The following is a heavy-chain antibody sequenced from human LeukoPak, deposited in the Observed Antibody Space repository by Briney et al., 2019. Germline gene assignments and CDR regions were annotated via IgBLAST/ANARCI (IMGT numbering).Heavy chain of an antibody. CDR1: GFTFDDYA. J-gene: IGHJ4*02. D-gene: IGHD6-13*01. Sequence: GRSLRLSCAASGFTFDDYAMHWVRQAPGKGLEWVSGVSWNSGSIDYADSVKGRFTTSRDNAKKSLYLQTNSLRAEDTALYYCARDSAAAGRHFDCWGQGTLVTVSS. CDR2: VSWNSGSI. V-gene: IGHV3-9*01. CDR3: ARDSAAAGRHFDC.